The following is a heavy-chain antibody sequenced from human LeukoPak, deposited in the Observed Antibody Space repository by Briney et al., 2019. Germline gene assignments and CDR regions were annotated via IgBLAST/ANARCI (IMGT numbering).Heavy chain of an antibody. D-gene: IGHD3-10*01. V-gene: IGHV4-59*12. CDR3: ARAGGPMVPDGTLFDY. CDR1: GGSISSYY. CDR2: ISNSGST. Sequence: SETLSLTCTVSGGSISSYYWCWIRQPPGEGMQWIGYISNSGSTNYNPSLKSRVTISVDTSKNQFSLKLTSVTAADTAVYYCARAGGPMVPDGTLFDYWGQGTLVTVSS. J-gene: IGHJ4*02.